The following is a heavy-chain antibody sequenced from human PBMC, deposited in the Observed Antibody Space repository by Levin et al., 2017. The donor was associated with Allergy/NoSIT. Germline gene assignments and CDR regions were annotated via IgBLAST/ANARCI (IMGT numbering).Heavy chain of an antibody. V-gene: IGHV4-61*01. Sequence: SETLSLTCTVSGGSVSSGSYYWSWIRQPPGKGLEWIGYIYYSGSTNYNPSLKSRVTISVDTSKNQFSLKLSSVTAADTAVYYCARGMHYFDYWGQGTLVTVSS. CDR1: GGSVSSGSYY. J-gene: IGHJ4*02. CDR2: IYYSGST. CDR3: ARGMHYFDY.